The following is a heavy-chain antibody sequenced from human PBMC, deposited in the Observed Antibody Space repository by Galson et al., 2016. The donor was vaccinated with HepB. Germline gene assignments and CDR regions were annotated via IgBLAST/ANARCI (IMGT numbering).Heavy chain of an antibody. CDR1: GDSVSSNTAA. J-gene: IGHJ4*02. D-gene: IGHD6-6*01. CDR2: TYFRSKWYN. CDR3: PRDVGSTLAARSFDY. Sequence: CAISGDSVSSNTAAWNWIRQSPSRGLEWLGRTYFRSKWYNDYTMSVKSRIIISPDTSKNQFSLQLNSATPEDTAVYYCPRDVGSTLAARSFDYWGQGTLVTVSS. V-gene: IGHV6-1*01.